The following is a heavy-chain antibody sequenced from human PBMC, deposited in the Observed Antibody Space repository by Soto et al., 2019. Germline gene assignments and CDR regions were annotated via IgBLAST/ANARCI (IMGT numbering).Heavy chain of an antibody. D-gene: IGHD3-10*01. J-gene: IGHJ4*02. Sequence: SETLSLTCTVSGGSISSGDYYWSWIRQPPGKGLEWIGYIYYSGSTYYNPSLKSRVTISVDTSKNQFSLKLSSVTAADTAVYYCASRIAMVRGPFDYWRQRTLVTVSS. CDR2: IYYSGST. V-gene: IGHV4-30-4*01. CDR1: GGSISSGDYY. CDR3: ASRIAMVRGPFDY.